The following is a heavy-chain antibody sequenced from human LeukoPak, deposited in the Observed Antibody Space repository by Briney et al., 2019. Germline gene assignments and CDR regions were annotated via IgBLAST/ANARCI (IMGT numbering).Heavy chain of an antibody. CDR1: GGSFSGYY. V-gene: IGHV4-34*01. CDR2: INHSGST. CDR3: ARVFLGYCSSTSCYNRWYFDY. J-gene: IGHJ4*02. Sequence: SETLSLTSAVYGGSFSGYYWSWIRQPPGKGLEWIGEINHSGSTNYNPSLKSRVTISVDTSKNQFSLKLSSVTAADTAVYYCARVFLGYCSSTSCYNRWYFDYWGQGTLVTVSS. D-gene: IGHD2-2*02.